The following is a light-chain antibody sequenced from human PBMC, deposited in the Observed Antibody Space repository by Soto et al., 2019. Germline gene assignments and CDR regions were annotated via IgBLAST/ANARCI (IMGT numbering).Light chain of an antibody. J-gene: IGLJ3*02. CDR2: EVN. V-gene: IGLV2-8*01. CDR1: SSDVGGYNY. Sequence: QSALTQPPSASGSPGQSVTISCTGTSSDVGGYNYVSWYQQHPGKAPKVMIYEVNKRPSGVPDRFSGSKSGNTASLPVSGLQAEDEADYFCKSYTGINNWVFGGGTKLTVL. CDR3: KSYTGINNWV.